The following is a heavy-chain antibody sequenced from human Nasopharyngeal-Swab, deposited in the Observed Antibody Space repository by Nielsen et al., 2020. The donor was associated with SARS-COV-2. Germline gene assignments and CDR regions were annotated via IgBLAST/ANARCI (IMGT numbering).Heavy chain of an antibody. CDR1: GVIFSKYW. V-gene: IGHV3-74*01. CDR2: VNQDGSRT. J-gene: IGHJ4*02. CDR3: VKHQGSSSDQ. Sequence: GALKISCVASGVIFSKYWMHWVRQAPGKGLVWVSRVNQDGSRTDYADSVRGRFTISRDNAKNTLYLQMNSLRVEDTALYYCVKHQGSSSDQWGQGTLVTVSS.